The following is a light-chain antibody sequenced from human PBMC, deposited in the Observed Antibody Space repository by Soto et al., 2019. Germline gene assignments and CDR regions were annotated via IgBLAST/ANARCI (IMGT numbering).Light chain of an antibody. J-gene: IGLJ2*01. CDR1: SSDVGGYNY. V-gene: IGLV2-14*03. Sequence: QSALTQPASVSGSPGQSITISCTGTSSDVGGYNYVSWCQHHPGKAPKLMIYDVSSRPSGVSNRFSGSKSGNTASLTISGLQAEDEADYYCSSYTTTNTLVFGGGTKVTVL. CDR2: DVS. CDR3: SSYTTTNTLV.